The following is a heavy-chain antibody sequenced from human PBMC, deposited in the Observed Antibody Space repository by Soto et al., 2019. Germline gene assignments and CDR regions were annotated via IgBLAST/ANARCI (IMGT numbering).Heavy chain of an antibody. Sequence: QVQLVQSGAEVKKPGASVKVSCKASGYTFTSYAISRVRQAPGQGLERMGWISAYNGNTNNAQKLQGRVTMTTDTSPSTGYMELRSLRSDDTAVYYCARDAPPADYWGQATLVTVSS. V-gene: IGHV1-18*01. CDR2: ISAYNGNT. J-gene: IGHJ4*02. CDR1: GYTFTSYA. CDR3: ARDAPPADY.